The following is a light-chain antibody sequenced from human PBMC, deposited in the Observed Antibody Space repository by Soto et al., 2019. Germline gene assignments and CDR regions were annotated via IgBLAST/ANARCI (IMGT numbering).Light chain of an antibody. CDR3: LQDSHYPHT. Sequence: AIQMTQSPSSLSASVGNRVTITCRASQGSRNDLGWYQQKPGKAPKLLIYTASSLQSRFPSRFSGRGSGTAFTLSISSLQPEDFATSNRLQDSHYPHTFGQGT. V-gene: IGKV1-6*01. J-gene: IGKJ2*01. CDR1: QGSRND. CDR2: TAS.